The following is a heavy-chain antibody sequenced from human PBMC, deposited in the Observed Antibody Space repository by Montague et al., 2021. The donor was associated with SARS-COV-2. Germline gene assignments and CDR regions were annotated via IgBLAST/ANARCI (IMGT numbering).Heavy chain of an antibody. Sequence: PALVKPTQTLTLTCTFSGFSLSTSGMWVSWIRQPPGKALEWLARIDWDDDKYYSTSLKTRLTVSKDTSKNQVVLTMTNMDPVDTATYYCARTPYYYDSSGYYYGAFDIWGQGKMVTVSS. J-gene: IGHJ3*02. CDR3: ARTPYYYDSSGYYYGAFDI. D-gene: IGHD3-22*01. CDR2: IDWDDDK. V-gene: IGHV2-70*11. CDR1: GFSLSTSGMW.